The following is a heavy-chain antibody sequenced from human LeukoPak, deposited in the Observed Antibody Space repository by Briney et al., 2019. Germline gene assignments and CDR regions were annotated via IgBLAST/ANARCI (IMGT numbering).Heavy chain of an antibody. CDR1: GYTFTDYY. CDR3: AILATTQLFDY. Sequence: ASVKVSCKASGYTFTDYYFHWVRQAPGQGLEWMGWITPNSGGTNYPQKFQGRVTMTRETSISTAYMELSRLRSDDTAIYYCAILATTQLFDYWGQGTLVTVSS. D-gene: IGHD5-12*01. CDR2: ITPNSGGT. J-gene: IGHJ4*02. V-gene: IGHV1-2*02.